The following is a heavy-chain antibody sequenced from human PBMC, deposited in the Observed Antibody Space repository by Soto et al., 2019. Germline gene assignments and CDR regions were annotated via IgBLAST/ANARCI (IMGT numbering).Heavy chain of an antibody. Sequence: ASETLSLTCAVYGGSFSGYYWSWIRQPPGKGLEWIGEINHSGSTNYNPSLKSRVTISVDTSKNQFSLKLSSVTAADTAVYYCARGRGYFTNGVCLYYYGMDVWGQGTTVTVSS. CDR3: ARGRGYFTNGVCLYYYGMDV. CDR1: GGSFSGYY. CDR2: INHSGST. V-gene: IGHV4-34*01. J-gene: IGHJ6*02. D-gene: IGHD2-8*01.